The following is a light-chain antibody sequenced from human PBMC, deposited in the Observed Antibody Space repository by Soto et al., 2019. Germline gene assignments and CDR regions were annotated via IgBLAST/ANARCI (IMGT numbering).Light chain of an antibody. J-gene: IGKJ5*01. CDR2: GAS. V-gene: IGKV3-20*01. CDR3: QQYGTSPIT. CDR1: QTVSSY. Sequence: ENVLTQSPGTLSLSPGERATLSCRASQTVSSYLTWYQQRPDQAPRLLIYGASKRAPGIPDRFSGSGSGTDFTLTISRLEPEDFALYYCQQYGTSPITFGQGTRLEIK.